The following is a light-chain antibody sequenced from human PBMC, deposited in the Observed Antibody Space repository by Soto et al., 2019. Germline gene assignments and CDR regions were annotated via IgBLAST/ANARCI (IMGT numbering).Light chain of an antibody. CDR3: QQYNSYWGT. CDR1: QSISSW. Sequence: DIQMTQSPSTLSASVGDRVTITCRASQSISSWLAWYQQKPGKAPKLLIYKASSLESGVPSRFSGSGSGTELTLTISSLQPDDFATYYCQQYNSYWGTFGQGTKVDIK. CDR2: KAS. J-gene: IGKJ1*01. V-gene: IGKV1-5*03.